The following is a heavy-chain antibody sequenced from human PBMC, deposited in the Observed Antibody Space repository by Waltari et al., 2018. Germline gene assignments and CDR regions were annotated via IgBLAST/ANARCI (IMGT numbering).Heavy chain of an antibody. Sequence: QVQLVQSGAEVKKPGASVKVSCKASGYPFPSYALHWVRQAPGQRLEWMGWINAGNGNTKYSQKFQGRVTITRDTSASTAYMELSSLRSEDTAVYYCARSFKAAAGDYWGQGTLVTVSS. CDR2: INAGNGNT. J-gene: IGHJ4*02. D-gene: IGHD6-13*01. CDR3: ARSFKAAAGDY. V-gene: IGHV1-3*01. CDR1: GYPFPSYA.